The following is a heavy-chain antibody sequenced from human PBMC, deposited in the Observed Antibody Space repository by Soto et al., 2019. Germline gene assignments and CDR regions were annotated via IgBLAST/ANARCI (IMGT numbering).Heavy chain of an antibody. V-gene: IGHV1-18*01. D-gene: IGHD6-13*01. Sequence: QVQLVQSGAEVKKPGASVKVSCKASGYTFTSYGISWVRQAPGQGLEWMGWISAYNGNTNYAQKLQGRVTMTTDTATSTACTALRSLRSDDTAVYYCARDCAAAGPFDYWGQGALVTVSS. CDR1: GYTFTSYG. CDR3: ARDCAAAGPFDY. CDR2: ISAYNGNT. J-gene: IGHJ4*02.